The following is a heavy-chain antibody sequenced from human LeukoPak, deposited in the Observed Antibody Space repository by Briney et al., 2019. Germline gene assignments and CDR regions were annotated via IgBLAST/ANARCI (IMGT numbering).Heavy chain of an antibody. J-gene: IGHJ4*02. V-gene: IGHV3-23*01. CDR3: AKDPPHFMYSSGRAFDY. Sequence: PGGSLRLSCAASGFTFSDYYMSWIRQAPGKGLEWVSAISGSGGSTYYADSVKGRFTISRDNSKNTLYLQMNSLRAEDTAVYYCAKDPPHFMYSSGRAFDYWGQGTLVTVSS. D-gene: IGHD6-19*01. CDR2: ISGSGGST. CDR1: GFTFSDYY.